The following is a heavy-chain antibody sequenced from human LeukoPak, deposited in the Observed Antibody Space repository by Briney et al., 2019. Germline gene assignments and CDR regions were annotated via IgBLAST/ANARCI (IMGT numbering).Heavy chain of an antibody. CDR3: ARRDDFWSGYYHRAFDI. CDR2: IYPGDSDI. Sequence: GESLKISCKGSGYSFTSYWIGWVRQMPGKGLEWMGIIYPGDSDIRYSPSFQGQVTISADKSISTAYLQWSSLKASDTAMYYCARRDDFWSGYYHRAFDIWGQGTMVTVSS. CDR1: GYSFTSYW. J-gene: IGHJ3*02. D-gene: IGHD3-3*01. V-gene: IGHV5-51*01.